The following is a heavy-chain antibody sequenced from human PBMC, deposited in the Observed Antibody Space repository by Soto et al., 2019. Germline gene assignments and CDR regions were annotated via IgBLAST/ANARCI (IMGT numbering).Heavy chain of an antibody. CDR2: VYYTGIA. CDR1: GGSLTSYY. V-gene: IGHV4-59*08. D-gene: IGHD3-9*01. CDR3: ARALILTGYYIHDAFDI. Sequence: SETLSLTCTVSGGSLTSYYWSWIRQPPGKGLEWIGFVYYTGIARYNPSLKSRVTISVDTSKNQFSLKLTSVTAADTAVYYCARALILTGYYIHDAFDIWGQGTMVTVSS. J-gene: IGHJ3*02.